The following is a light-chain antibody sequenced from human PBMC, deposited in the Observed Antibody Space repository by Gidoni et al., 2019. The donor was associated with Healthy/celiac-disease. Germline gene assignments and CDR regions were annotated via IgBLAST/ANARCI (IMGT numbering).Light chain of an antibody. CDR3: QQRSNLLYT. CDR2: DAS. CDR1: QSVSSY. J-gene: IGKJ2*01. V-gene: IGKV3-11*01. Sequence: EIVLTQSPATLSLSPGERATLSCRASQSVSSYLAWYQQKPGQAPRLLIYDASNRATGIPARFSGSGSGTDVTLTISSLEPEDFAVYYCQQRSNLLYTFXXXTKXEIK.